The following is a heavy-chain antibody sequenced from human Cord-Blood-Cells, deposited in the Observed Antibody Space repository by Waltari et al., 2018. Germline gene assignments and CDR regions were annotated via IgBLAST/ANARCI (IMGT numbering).Heavy chain of an antibody. CDR3: ARDPGGLDY. V-gene: IGHV3-30-3*01. J-gene: IGHJ4*02. Sequence: QVQLVESGGGVVQPGRSLRLSWAASGFTFSSYAMTWVRQAPGKGLEWVAVISYDGSNKYYADSVKGRFTISRDNSKNTLYLQMNSLRAEDTAVYYCARDPGGLDYWGQGTLVTVSS. D-gene: IGHD5-12*01. CDR1: GFTFSSYA. CDR2: ISYDGSNK.